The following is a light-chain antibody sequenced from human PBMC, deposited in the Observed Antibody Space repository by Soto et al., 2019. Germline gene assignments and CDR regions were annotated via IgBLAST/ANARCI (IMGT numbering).Light chain of an antibody. J-gene: IGKJ3*01. CDR1: QSISSH. CDR2: AAS. V-gene: IGKV1-39*01. Sequence: DLQMTQSPSSLSASVGDRVTITCRASQSISSHLNWYQHKPGKAPKLLIYAASSLQSGVPSRFSGSGSGTEFTLTISSLQPEDSATYYCQQSYGTPFSFGPGTKADI. CDR3: QQSYGTPFS.